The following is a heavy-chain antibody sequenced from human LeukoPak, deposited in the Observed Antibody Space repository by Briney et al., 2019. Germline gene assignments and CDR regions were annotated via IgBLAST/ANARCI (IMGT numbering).Heavy chain of an antibody. D-gene: IGHD5-12*01. CDR3: ARGWLRGDY. V-gene: IGHV3-7*04. CDR2: IKQDGSEK. J-gene: IGHJ4*02. Sequence: GGSLRLSCVASGFTFSNYWMTWVRQAPGKGLEWVANIKQDGSEKYYVDSVKGRFTISRDNSKNSLYLQMNSLRVEDTAVYYCARGWLRGDYWGQGTLVTVSS. CDR1: GFTFSNYW.